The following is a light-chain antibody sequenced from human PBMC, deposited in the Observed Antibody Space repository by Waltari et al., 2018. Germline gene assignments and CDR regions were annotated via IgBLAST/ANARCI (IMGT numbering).Light chain of an antibody. Sequence: SYVLTQPPSVSVAPGQMARITGGGDNIETKNGHWYQLKPGQAPELVVHDDKDRPSGIPKRFSGSNSGNTATLTISRAGAGDEADYYCQVWDSSSYVFGSGTKVTVL. V-gene: IGLV3-21*02. J-gene: IGLJ1*01. CDR3: QVWDSSSYV. CDR1: NIETKN. CDR2: DDK.